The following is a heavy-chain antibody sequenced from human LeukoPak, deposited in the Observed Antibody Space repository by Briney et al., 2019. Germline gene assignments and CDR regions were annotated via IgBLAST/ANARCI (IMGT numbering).Heavy chain of an antibody. V-gene: IGHV4-61*02. D-gene: IGHD3-9*01. CDR2: IYTSGST. J-gene: IGHJ4*02. CDR1: GGSISSGSYY. Sequence: SQTLSLTCTVSGGSISSGSYYWSWIRQPAGKGLEWIGRIYTSGSTNYNPSLKSRVTISVDTSKNQFSLKLSSVTAADTAVYYCASTIDWSFDYWGQGTLVTVSS. CDR3: ASTIDWSFDY.